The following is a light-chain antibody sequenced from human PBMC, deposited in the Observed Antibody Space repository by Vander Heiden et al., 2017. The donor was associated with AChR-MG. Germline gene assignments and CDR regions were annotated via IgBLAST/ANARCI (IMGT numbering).Light chain of an antibody. Sequence: QSALTQPASVSGSPGQSITIPCTGTSRDVGAYNYVSWYQQHPGKAPKLMIFDVSNRPSGVSDRFSASKSGSTASLTISGLQAEDEAYYYCTSYTSSNTHVLFGGGTKLTVL. J-gene: IGLJ2*01. V-gene: IGLV2-14*03. CDR3: TSYTSSNTHVL. CDR2: DVS. CDR1: SRDVGAYNY.